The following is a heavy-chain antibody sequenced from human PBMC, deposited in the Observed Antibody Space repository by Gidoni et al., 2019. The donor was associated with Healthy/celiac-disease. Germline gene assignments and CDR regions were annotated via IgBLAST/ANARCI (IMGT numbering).Heavy chain of an antibody. V-gene: IGHV4-39*01. J-gene: IGHJ4*02. Sequence: QLQLQESGPGLVKPSETLSLTCTVSGGSISSSSYYWGWIRQPPGKGLELIGIIYYSGSTSYNPSLKRRVTISVDTSKNHFSRKLSSVTVADTAVYYCARHAGADPVFWGQGTLVTVSS. CDR2: IYYSGST. CDR1: GGSISSSSYY. CDR3: ARHAGADPVF.